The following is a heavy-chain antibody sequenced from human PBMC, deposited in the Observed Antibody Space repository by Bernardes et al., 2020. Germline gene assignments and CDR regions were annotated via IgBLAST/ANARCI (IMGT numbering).Heavy chain of an antibody. V-gene: IGHV4-4*09. CDR3: SRLVVPAGNKVWFDP. D-gene: IGHD2-2*01. CDR1: GDSIGLGHYF. Sequence: SETLSLTCAVSGDSIGLGHYFWNWIRQPPGQGLEWIGYIHTSGSTNYNPSLKSRATISLDTSRNQLSLKLNSVTAADTAVYYCSRLVVPAGNKVWFDPWGQGTLVNVSS. J-gene: IGHJ5*02. CDR2: IHTSGST.